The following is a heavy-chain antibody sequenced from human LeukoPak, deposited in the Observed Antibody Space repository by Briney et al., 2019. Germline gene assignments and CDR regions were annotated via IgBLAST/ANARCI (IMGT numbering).Heavy chain of an antibody. J-gene: IGHJ4*02. D-gene: IGHD6-6*01. CDR3: ARDLPLLRYSSSLRPFDY. Sequence: GGSLRLSCAASGFTFSSYSMNWVRQAPGKGLEWVSSISSGSSYIYYADSVKGRFTISRDNAKNSLYLQMNSLRAEDTAVYYCARDLPLLRYSSSLRPFDYWGQGTLVTVSS. CDR2: ISSGSSYI. V-gene: IGHV3-21*01. CDR1: GFTFSSYS.